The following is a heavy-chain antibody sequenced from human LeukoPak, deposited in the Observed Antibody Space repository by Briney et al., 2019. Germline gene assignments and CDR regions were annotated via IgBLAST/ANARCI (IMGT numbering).Heavy chain of an antibody. CDR1: GYTFTSYY. J-gene: IGHJ5*02. CDR2: INPSGGST. Sequence: GASVKVSCKASGYTFTSYYMHWVRQAPGQGLGWMGIINPSGGSTSYAQKFQGRVTMTRDTSTSTVYMELSSLRSEDTAVYYCARAGPYPDWYLAVAGPNWFDPWGQGTLVTVSS. CDR3: ARAGPYPDWYLAVAGPNWFDP. V-gene: IGHV1-46*01. D-gene: IGHD6-19*01.